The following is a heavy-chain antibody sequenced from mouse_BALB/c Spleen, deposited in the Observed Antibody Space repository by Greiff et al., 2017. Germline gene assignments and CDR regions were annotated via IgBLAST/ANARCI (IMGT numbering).Heavy chain of an antibody. CDR2: ISYSGST. D-gene: IGHD2-10*02. Sequence: EVKLQESGPGLVKPSQSLSLTCTVTGYSITSDYAWNWIRQFPGNKLEWMGYISYSGSTSYNPSLKSRISITRDTSKNQFFLQLNSVTTEDTATYYCAREYGNYAWFAYWGQGTLVTVSA. J-gene: IGHJ3*01. CDR3: AREYGNYAWFAY. CDR1: GYSITSDYA. V-gene: IGHV3-2*02.